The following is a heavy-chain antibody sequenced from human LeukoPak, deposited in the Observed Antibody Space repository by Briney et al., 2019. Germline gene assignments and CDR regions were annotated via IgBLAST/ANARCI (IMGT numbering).Heavy chain of an antibody. Sequence: GGSLRLSCAASGFTFNMYWMSWVRQAPGKGLEWVASIRYDGDNKYYADSVRGRFTISRDDSRNTLYVQMNSLRVEDTAVYFCSKDRLDRTGHYFFDYWGQGNLVSVSS. CDR1: GFTFNMYW. CDR3: SKDRLDRTGHYFFDY. CDR2: IRYDGDNK. J-gene: IGHJ4*02. D-gene: IGHD2-8*02. V-gene: IGHV3-30*02.